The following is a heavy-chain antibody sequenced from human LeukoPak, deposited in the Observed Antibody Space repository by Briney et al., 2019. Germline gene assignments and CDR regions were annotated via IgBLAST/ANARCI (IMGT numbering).Heavy chain of an antibody. CDR3: ARGAVAGTIDY. D-gene: IGHD6-19*01. J-gene: IGHJ4*02. V-gene: IGHV4-31*03. CDR2: IYYSGST. CDR1: GGSISSGGYY. Sequence: SQTLSLTCTVSGGSISSGGYYWSWIRQHPGKGLEWIGYIYYSGSTYYNPSLKSRVTISVDTSKNQFSLKLSSVSAADTAVYYCARGAVAGTIDYWGQGTLVTVSS.